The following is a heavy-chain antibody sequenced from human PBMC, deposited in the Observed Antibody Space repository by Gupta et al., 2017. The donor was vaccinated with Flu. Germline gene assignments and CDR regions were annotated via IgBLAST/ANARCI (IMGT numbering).Heavy chain of an antibody. CDR2: ISSSGSTI. V-gene: IGHV3-48*03. D-gene: IGHD2-15*01. Sequence: EVQLVESGGGLVQPGGSLRLSCAASGFTFSSYEMNWVRQAPGKGLEWVSYISSSGSTIYYADSVKGRFTISRDNAKNSLYLQMNSLRAEDTAVYYCARGEGPVDIVVVVAATGDYWGQGTLVTVSS. J-gene: IGHJ4*02. CDR3: ARGEGPVDIVVVVAATGDY. CDR1: GFTFSSYE.